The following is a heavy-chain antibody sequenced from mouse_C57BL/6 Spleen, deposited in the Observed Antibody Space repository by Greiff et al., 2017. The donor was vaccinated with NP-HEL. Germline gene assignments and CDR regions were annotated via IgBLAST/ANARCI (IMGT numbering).Heavy chain of an antibody. CDR2: IYPGDGDT. V-gene: IGHV1-82*01. D-gene: IGHD1-1*01. Sequence: QVQLKQSGPELVKPGASVKISCKASGYAFSSSWMNWVKQRPGKGLEWIGRIYPGDGDTNYNGKFKGKATLTADKSSSTAYMQLSSLTSEDSAVYFCARWGYGRGSDYWGQGTTLTVSS. CDR3: ARWGYGRGSDY. CDR1: GYAFSSSW. J-gene: IGHJ2*01.